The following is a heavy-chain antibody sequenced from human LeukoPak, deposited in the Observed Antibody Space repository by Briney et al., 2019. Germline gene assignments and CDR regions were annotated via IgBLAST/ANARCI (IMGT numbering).Heavy chain of an antibody. D-gene: IGHD4-11*01. J-gene: IGHJ4*02. CDR2: IFHSGTT. Sequence: PSETLSLTCTVSGDSITSFYWSWIRQPPGKGLEWIGLIFHSGTTDYTPSLKTRVTMSIDTSKNQFSLNLSSVTASDTAVYYCARLPVGSKPAYWGPGTLVTVSS. CDR1: GDSITSFY. V-gene: IGHV4-59*08. CDR3: ARLPVGSKPAY.